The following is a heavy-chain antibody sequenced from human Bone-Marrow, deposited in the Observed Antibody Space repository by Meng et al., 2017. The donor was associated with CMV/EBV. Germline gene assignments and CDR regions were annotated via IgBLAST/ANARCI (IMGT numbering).Heavy chain of an antibody. CDR1: GFTFSSYE. CDR3: ARTLSSLWNDAFDI. D-gene: IGHD6-19*01. CDR2: IYYSGGT. J-gene: IGHJ3*02. Sequence: EPLKISCAASGFTFSSYEMNWVRQAPGKGLEWLGNIYYSGGTFYNPSLKSRVAISIDTSKNQFSLRLTSVTAADTAVYYCARTLSSLWNDAFDIWGQGTMVTVSS. V-gene: IGHV4-59*08.